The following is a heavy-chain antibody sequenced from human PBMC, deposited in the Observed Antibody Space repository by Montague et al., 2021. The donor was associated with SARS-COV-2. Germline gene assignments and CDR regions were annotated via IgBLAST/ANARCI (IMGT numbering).Heavy chain of an antibody. CDR1: GDSISNYY. J-gene: IGHJ6*02. D-gene: IGHD6-19*01. CDR3: ARIARGSSGCGWYNFNCMDV. Sequence: SETLSLTCTVSGDSISNYYWSWIRQPQGKGLEWIGEINHRGTTTYNPSLNSRVTMSVDTSKNQFSLNLSSVSAADTAVYYCARIARGSSGCGWYNFNCMDVWGQGTTVIVSS. CDR2: INHRGTT. V-gene: IGHV4-34*01.